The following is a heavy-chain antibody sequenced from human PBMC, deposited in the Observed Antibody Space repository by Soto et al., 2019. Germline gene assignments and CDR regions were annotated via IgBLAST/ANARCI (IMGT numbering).Heavy chain of an antibody. CDR3: ARMSGTYYVPDY. J-gene: IGHJ4*02. CDR1: NASITSSGYY. V-gene: IGHV4-31*03. D-gene: IGHD1-26*01. Sequence: QVQLQESGPRLVEASQTLSLTCTVSNASITSSGYYWSWVRQPPGKRLEWIGYIYHSVSTFYSPSLQSRLTMSVDTSKNQFSLTLRSVNTADTAVYHCARMSGTYYVPDYWGQGTLVTVSS. CDR2: IYHSVST.